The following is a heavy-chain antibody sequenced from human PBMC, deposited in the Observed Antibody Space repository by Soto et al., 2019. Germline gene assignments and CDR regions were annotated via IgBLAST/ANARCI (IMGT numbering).Heavy chain of an antibody. V-gene: IGHV4-34*01. D-gene: IGHD3-3*01. CDR1: GGSFSGYY. Sequence: SETLSLTCAVYGGSFSGYYWSWIRQPPGKGLEWIGEINHSGSTNYNPSLKSRVTISVDTSKNQFSLKLSSVTAADTAVYYCARGQRVAIFGVLRGGLIYGMDVWGQGTTVTVSS. J-gene: IGHJ6*02. CDR3: ARGQRVAIFGVLRGGLIYGMDV. CDR2: INHSGST.